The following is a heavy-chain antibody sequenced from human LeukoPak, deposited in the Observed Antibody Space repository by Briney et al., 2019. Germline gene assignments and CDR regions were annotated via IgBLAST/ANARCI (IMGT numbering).Heavy chain of an antibody. CDR2: IRSKAYGGTT. D-gene: IGHD3-22*01. V-gene: IGHV3-49*04. CDR3: TRRYNYDSSGYYYVRDAFDI. J-gene: IGHJ3*02. CDR1: GFTFSNYS. Sequence: PGGSLRLSCAASGFTFSNYSMNWVRQAPGKGLEWVGFIRSKAYGGTTKNAASVKGRFTISRDDSRSIAYLQMNSLKTEDTAVYYCTRRYNYDSSGYYYVRDAFDIWGQGTMVTVSS.